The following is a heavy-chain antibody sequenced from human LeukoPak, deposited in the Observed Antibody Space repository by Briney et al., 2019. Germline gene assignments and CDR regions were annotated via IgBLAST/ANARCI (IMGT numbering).Heavy chain of an antibody. D-gene: IGHD3-10*01. CDR1: GGTFSSYA. J-gene: IGHJ5*02. Sequence: SVKVSCKASGGTFSSYAISWVRQAPGQGLEWMGGIIPIFGTANYAQKFQGRVTITADESTSTAYMELSSLRSEDTAVYYCARGSGAPYGSGRGKFDPWGQGTLVTVSS. CDR2: IIPIFGTA. CDR3: ARGSGAPYGSGRGKFDP. V-gene: IGHV1-69*01.